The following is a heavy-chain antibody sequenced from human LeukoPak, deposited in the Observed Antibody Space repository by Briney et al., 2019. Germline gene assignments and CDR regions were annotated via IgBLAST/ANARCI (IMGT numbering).Heavy chain of an antibody. J-gene: IGHJ3*02. D-gene: IGHD3-22*01. CDR1: GGSISSYY. CDR2: IYYSGST. Sequence: SETLSLTCTVSGGSISSYYWSWIRQPPGKGLEWIGYIYYSGSTNYNPSLKSRVTISVDTSKNQFSLKLSSVTAADTAVYYCARVGDGSGYLVAAFDIWGQGTMVTVSS. CDR3: ARVGDGSGYLVAAFDI. V-gene: IGHV4-59*01.